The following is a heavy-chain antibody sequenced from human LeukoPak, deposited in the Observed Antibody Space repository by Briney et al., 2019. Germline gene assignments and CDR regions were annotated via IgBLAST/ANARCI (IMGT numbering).Heavy chain of an antibody. CDR3: ARGGAYPPLFNWFDP. CDR1: GGSISSYY. D-gene: IGHD1-26*01. CDR2: IYYSGST. V-gene: IGHV4-59*01. J-gene: IGHJ5*02. Sequence: SETLSLTCTASGGSISSYYWSCIRQPPGKGLEWIGYIYYSGSTNYNPSLKSRVTISVDTSKNQFSLKLSSVTAADTAVYYCARGGAYPPLFNWFDPWGQGTLVTVSS.